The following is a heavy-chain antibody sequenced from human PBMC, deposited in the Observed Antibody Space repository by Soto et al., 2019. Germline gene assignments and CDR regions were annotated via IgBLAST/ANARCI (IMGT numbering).Heavy chain of an antibody. CDR2: IYYSGST. CDR1: GGSISSGDYY. D-gene: IGHD3-9*01. V-gene: IGHV4-30-4*02. Sequence: SETLSLTCTVSGGSISSGDYYWSWIRQPPGKGLEWIGYIYYSGSTYYNPSLKSRVTISVDTSKNQYSLKLRSVTAADTAVYFCARYFDWPNAFDIWGQGTMVTVSS. CDR3: ARYFDWPNAFDI. J-gene: IGHJ3*02.